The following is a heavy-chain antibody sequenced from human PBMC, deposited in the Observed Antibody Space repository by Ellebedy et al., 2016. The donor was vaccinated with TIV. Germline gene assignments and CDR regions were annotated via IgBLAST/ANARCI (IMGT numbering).Heavy chain of an antibody. D-gene: IGHD3-10*01. J-gene: IGHJ6*02. CDR1: GFTFIGYG. Sequence: PGGSLRLSCETSGFTFIGYGMHWVRQAPGKGLEWVAMIYYDGSKKYYAESVKGRFTIARDRSKNTVYLQLNSLRVDDTAIYYCARGSGRVPYYSYGMDVWGQGTSVTVSS. CDR3: ARGSGRVPYYSYGMDV. CDR2: IYYDGSKK. V-gene: IGHV3-33*01.